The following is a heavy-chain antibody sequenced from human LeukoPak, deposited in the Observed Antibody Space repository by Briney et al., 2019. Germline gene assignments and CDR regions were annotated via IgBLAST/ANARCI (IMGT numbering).Heavy chain of an antibody. D-gene: IGHD4-11*01. CDR3: ASSKKTSWVDY. CDR2: IIPIFGTA. Sequence: SVKVSCKASGGTFISYAISWVRQAPGQGLEWMGRIIPIFGTANYAQKFQGRVTITTDESTSTAYMELSSLRSEDTAVYYCASSKKTSWVDYWGREPWSPSPQ. CDR1: GGTFISYA. J-gene: IGHJ4*02. V-gene: IGHV1-69*05.